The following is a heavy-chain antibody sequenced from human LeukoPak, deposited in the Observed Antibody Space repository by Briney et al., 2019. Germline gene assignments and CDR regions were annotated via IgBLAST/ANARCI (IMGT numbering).Heavy chain of an antibody. Sequence: ASVKVSCKASGYTFTSCGISWVRQAPGQGLEWMGWISAYNGNTNYAQKLQGRVTMTTDTSTSTAYMELRSLRSDDTAVYYCAGSPSEGWFDPWGQGTLVTVSS. CDR3: AGSPSEGWFDP. J-gene: IGHJ5*02. CDR1: GYTFTSCG. CDR2: ISAYNGNT. D-gene: IGHD1-26*01. V-gene: IGHV1-18*01.